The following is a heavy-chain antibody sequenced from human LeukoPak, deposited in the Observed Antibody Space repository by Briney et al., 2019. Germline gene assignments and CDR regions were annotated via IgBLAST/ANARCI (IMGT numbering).Heavy chain of an antibody. CDR1: GFTFSSYW. D-gene: IGHD5-24*01. CDR2: ISRNGGTT. Sequence: GGSLRLSCAASGFTFSSYWMHWVRQAPGKGLEYVSSISRNGGTTYYANALKGRFTISRDTSKNTLYLQMGSLRAEDMAVYYCARGDGYNYYFYYMDVWGKGTTVTVSS. J-gene: IGHJ6*03. CDR3: ARGDGYNYYFYYMDV. V-gene: IGHV3-64*01.